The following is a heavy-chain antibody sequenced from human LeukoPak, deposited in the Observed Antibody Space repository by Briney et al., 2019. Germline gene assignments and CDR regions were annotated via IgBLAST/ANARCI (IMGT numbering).Heavy chain of an antibody. CDR1: GFTFSSYW. CDR3: ARDPEVVVAATGGYYFDY. J-gene: IGHJ4*02. D-gene: IGHD2-15*01. V-gene: IGHV3-7*05. CDR2: IKQDGSEK. Sequence: SGGSLRLSCAASGFTFSSYWMSWVRQGPGKGLECVANIKQDGSEKYYVDPVKGRFTISRDNAKNSLYLQMSSLRAEDTAVYYCARDPEVVVAATGGYYFDYWGQGTLVTVSS.